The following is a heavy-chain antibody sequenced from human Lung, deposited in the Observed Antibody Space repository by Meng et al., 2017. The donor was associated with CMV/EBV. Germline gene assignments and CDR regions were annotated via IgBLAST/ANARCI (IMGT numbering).Heavy chain of an antibody. CDR2: ISSSGRTI. CDR1: GFTFSDYY. V-gene: IGHV3-11*01. J-gene: IGHJ5*02. Sequence: GGSLRLSCAASGFTFSDYYMTWIRQAPGKGLEWVSYISSSGRTIYYADSVKGRFTISRDDAKNSLFLPMNSLRADGTAVYSCARGSRPYYYGSGSPLDPWGQGXLVTVSS. D-gene: IGHD3-10*01. CDR3: ARGSRPYYYGSGSPLDP.